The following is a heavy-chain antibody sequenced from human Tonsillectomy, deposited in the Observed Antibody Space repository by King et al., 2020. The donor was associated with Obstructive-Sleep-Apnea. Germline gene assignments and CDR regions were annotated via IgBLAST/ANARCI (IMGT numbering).Heavy chain of an antibody. V-gene: IGHV1-3*01. CDR2: INAGNGNT. D-gene: IGHD6-19*01. J-gene: IGHJ4*02. CDR1: GYTFNSYV. CDR3: ARAGVAVARQNYFDY. Sequence: VQLVQSGAEVKKPGASVKVSCKASGYTFNSYVMHWVRQAPGQRLEWMGCINAGNGNTKYSQKFQGRVTITRDTSASTAYMELSSLRSEDTAVYYCARAGVAVARQNYFDYWGQGTLVTVSS.